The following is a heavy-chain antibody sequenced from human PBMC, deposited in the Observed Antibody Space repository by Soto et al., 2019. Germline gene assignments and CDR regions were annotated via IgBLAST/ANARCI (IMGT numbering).Heavy chain of an antibody. CDR1: GFTFSSYA. Sequence: GGSLRLSCAASGFTFSSYAMSWVRQAPGKGLEWVSAISGSGGSTYYADSVKGRFTISRDNSKNTLYLQMNSLRAEDTAVYYCAKAHPLGYCSSTSCYLNYFDYWGQGTLVTSPQ. V-gene: IGHV3-23*01. CDR2: ISGSGGST. J-gene: IGHJ4*02. D-gene: IGHD2-2*01. CDR3: AKAHPLGYCSSTSCYLNYFDY.